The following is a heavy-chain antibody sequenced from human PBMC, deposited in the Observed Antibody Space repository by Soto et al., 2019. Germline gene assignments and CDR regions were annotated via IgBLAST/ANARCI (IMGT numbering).Heavy chain of an antibody. J-gene: IGHJ5*02. CDR2: ISGSGGST. D-gene: IGHD3-10*01. CDR1: GFTFSSYA. Sequence: EVQLLESGGGLVQPGGSLRLSCAASGFTFSSYAMSWVRQAPGKGLEWVSAISGSGGSTYYADSVKGRFTISRDNSKNTLYLQMNSLRAEDTAVYCCAKDSGGMVRGIYRWGQGTLVTVSS. V-gene: IGHV3-23*01. CDR3: AKDSGGMVRGIYR.